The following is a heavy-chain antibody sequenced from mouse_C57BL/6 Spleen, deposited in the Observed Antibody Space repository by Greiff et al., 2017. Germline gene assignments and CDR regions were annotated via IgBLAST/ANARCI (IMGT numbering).Heavy chain of an antibody. Sequence: QVQLQQSGAELVMPGASVKLSCKASGYTFTSYWMHWVKQRPGQGLEWIGEIDPSDSYTNYNQKFKGKSTLTVDKSHSTAYMQLSSLTSEDSAVYYCARKGYDGFAYWGQGTLVTVSA. CDR2: IDPSDSYT. CDR3: ARKGYDGFAY. V-gene: IGHV1-69*01. CDR1: GYTFTSYW. J-gene: IGHJ3*01. D-gene: IGHD2-2*01.